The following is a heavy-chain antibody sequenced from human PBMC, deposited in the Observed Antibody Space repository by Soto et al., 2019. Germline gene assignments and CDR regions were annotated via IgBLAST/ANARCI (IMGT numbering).Heavy chain of an antibody. CDR3: TIKGSSSWYAYYYYYGMDV. CDR1: GFTFSNAW. V-gene: IGHV3-15*07. CDR2: IKSKADGGIT. J-gene: IGHJ6*02. Sequence: EVQLVESGGGLVKPGGSLRLSCAASGFTFSNAWMNWVRQAPGKGLEWVGRIKSKADGGITDYAASAKSRFTTSRDDSKNTLYLQMNSLKAEAAAVYYCTIKGSSSWYAYYYYYGMDVLGQGTTVTVSS. D-gene: IGHD6-13*01.